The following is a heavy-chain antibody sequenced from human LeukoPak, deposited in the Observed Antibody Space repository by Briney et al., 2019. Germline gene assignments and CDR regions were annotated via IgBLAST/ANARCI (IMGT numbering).Heavy chain of an antibody. Sequence: SETLSLTCAVNGGSFSGYFWSWIRQPPGKGLEWIGEINHSGSTYYNASLKSRITISVDTSKRQFSLRMNSVTAADTAVYFCAGYYSSIYGMDIWGQGTSVTVSS. CDR2: INHSGST. CDR1: GGSFSGYF. D-gene: IGHD3-3*01. J-gene: IGHJ6*02. CDR3: AGYYSSIYGMDI. V-gene: IGHV4-34*01.